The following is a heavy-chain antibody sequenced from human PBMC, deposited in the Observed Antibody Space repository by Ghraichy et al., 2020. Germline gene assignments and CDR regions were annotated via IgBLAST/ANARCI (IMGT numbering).Heavy chain of an antibody. CDR1: GGSISSGGYY. CDR3: ARDTRYFDWLLGFDP. J-gene: IGHJ5*02. CDR2: IYYSGST. Sequence: SQTLSLTCTVSGGSISSGGYYWSWIRQHPGKGLEWIGYIYYSGSTYYNPSLKSRVTISVDTSKNQFSLKLSSVTAADTAMYYCARDTRYFDWLLGFDPWGQGTLVTVSS. D-gene: IGHD3-9*01. V-gene: IGHV4-31*03.